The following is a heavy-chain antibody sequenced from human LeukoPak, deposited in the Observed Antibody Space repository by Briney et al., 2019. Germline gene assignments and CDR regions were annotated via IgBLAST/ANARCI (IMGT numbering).Heavy chain of an antibody. CDR3: AREFGHCYGDNCFYFFDT. CDR1: GYTLTNYN. J-gene: IGHJ4*02. Sequence: ASVKVSCKASGYTLTNYNISWVRQAPGQGLEWMGWINTYKGDTLYAQKLQGRVTMTADTSTNTAYMELRSLRFDDTAVYYCAREFGHCYGDNCFYFFDTWGQGFRVTVST. D-gene: IGHD4-23*01. CDR2: INTYKGDT. V-gene: IGHV1-18*01.